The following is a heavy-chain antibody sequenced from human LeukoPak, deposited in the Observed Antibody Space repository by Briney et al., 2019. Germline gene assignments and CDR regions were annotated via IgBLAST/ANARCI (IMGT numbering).Heavy chain of an antibody. V-gene: IGHV3-21*01. CDR3: ARDRLVYSGSYYDFDY. CDR2: ISSSSYI. CDR1: GFTFSSYA. D-gene: IGHD1-26*01. J-gene: IGHJ4*02. Sequence: GGSLRLSCAASGFTFSSYAMNWVRQAPGKGLEWVSSISSSSYIYYADSVKGRFTISRDNAKNSLYLQMNSLRAEDTAVYHCARDRLVYSGSYYDFDYWGQGTLVTVSS.